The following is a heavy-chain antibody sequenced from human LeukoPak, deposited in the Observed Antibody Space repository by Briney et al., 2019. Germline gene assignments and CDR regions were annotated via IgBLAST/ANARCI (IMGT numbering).Heavy chain of an antibody. V-gene: IGHV4-39*07. CDR2: IYYTGST. CDR3: AGLMGGRYYFDY. CDR1: GGSISSSNNY. D-gene: IGHD3-16*01. Sequence: PSETLSLTCTVSGGSISSSNNYWGWIRQPPGKGLEWIGSIYYTGSTYYSPSLESRLTISVDTSKNQFSLKLSSVTAADTAVYYCAGLMGGRYYFDYWGQGTLVTVSS. J-gene: IGHJ4*02.